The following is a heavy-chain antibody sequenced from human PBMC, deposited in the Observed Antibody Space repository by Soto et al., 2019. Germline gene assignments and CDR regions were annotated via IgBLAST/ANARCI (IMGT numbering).Heavy chain of an antibody. J-gene: IGHJ6*02. V-gene: IGHV3-53*01. CDR3: ASSPPTALHHFYGMDV. D-gene: IGHD4-17*01. CDR2: ISSDGIP. CDR1: DRIVGYNY. Sequence: GGSLRLSCAASDRIVGYNYMNWVRQAPGGGLEWVSVISSDGIPYYADFVKGRFIISRDISKSTLFLQMNSLRVDDTAVYFCASSPPTALHHFYGMDVWGPGTTVTVSS.